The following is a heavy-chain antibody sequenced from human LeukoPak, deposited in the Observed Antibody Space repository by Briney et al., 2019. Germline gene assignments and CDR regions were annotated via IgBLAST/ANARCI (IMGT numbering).Heavy chain of an antibody. J-gene: IGHJ6*04. V-gene: IGHV1-46*01. Sequence: GASVKVSCKASGYTFTSYYMHWVRQAPGQGLGWMGIINPSGGSTSYAQKFQGRVTMTRDTSTSTVYMELSSLRSEDTAVYYCARHRPFITMVRGVTPPTGMDVWGKGTTVTVSS. CDR1: GYTFTSYY. CDR2: INPSGGST. CDR3: ARHRPFITMVRGVTPPTGMDV. D-gene: IGHD3-10*01.